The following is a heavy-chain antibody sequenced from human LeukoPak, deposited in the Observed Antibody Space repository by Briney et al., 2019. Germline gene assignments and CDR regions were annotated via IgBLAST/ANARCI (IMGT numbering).Heavy chain of an antibody. D-gene: IGHD3-3*01. V-gene: IGHV3-33*01. CDR3: AMGTIFGGPFDY. Sequence: PGGSLRLSCAASGFTFSSYGMHWVRQAPGKGLEWVAVIWYDGSNKYYADSVKGRFTISRDNSKNTLYLQMNGLRAEDTAVYYCAMGTIFGGPFDYWGQGTLVTVSS. CDR1: GFTFSSYG. CDR2: IWYDGSNK. J-gene: IGHJ4*02.